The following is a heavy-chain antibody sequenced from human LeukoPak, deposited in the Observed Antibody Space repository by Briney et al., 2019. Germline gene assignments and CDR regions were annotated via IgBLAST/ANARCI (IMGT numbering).Heavy chain of an antibody. Sequence: SGGSLRLSCAASRFTFSTSTMNWVRQAQGKGLEWVSSISSSSSFIYYADSMKGRFTISRDNAKNSLYLQMNSLRADDTAVYYCARDSAVAGNFDYWGQGTLVTVSS. D-gene: IGHD6-19*01. CDR1: RFTFSTST. V-gene: IGHV3-21*01. CDR2: ISSSSSFI. CDR3: ARDSAVAGNFDY. J-gene: IGHJ4*02.